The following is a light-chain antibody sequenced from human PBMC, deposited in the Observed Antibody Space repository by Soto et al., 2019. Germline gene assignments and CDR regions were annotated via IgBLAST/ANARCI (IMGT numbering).Light chain of an antibody. Sequence: SVLTQPASVSGSPGQSITISCTGGLGIYNYVSWYQQHPGKVPKLLIYEVNNRPSGVSDRFSGSKSGDTASLTISGLQAEDAADYYCSSYTLTTTLFGGGTKVTVL. CDR1: GLGIYNY. J-gene: IGLJ2*01. CDR3: SSYTLTTTL. CDR2: EVN. V-gene: IGLV2-14*01.